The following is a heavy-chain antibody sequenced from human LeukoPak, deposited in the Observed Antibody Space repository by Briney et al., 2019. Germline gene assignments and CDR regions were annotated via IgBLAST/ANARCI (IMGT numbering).Heavy chain of an antibody. Sequence: SETLSLTCTVSGGSISSDYWSWIRQAAGKGLEWIGRIYSSGSTNYNPSLKSRVTMSVDTSKNQFSLKLSSVTAADTAVYYCARDLSTRFGERSDAFDIWGQGTMVTVSS. D-gene: IGHD3-10*01. CDR3: ARDLSTRFGERSDAFDI. V-gene: IGHV4-4*07. CDR2: IYSSGST. J-gene: IGHJ3*02. CDR1: GGSISSDY.